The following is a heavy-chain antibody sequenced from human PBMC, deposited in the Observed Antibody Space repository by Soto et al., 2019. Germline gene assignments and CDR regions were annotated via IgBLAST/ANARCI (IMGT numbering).Heavy chain of an antibody. V-gene: IGHV3-23*01. CDR2: ISGSVGST. D-gene: IGHD6-19*01. CDR1: GFTFSSYA. Sequence: GGSLRLSCAASGFTFSSYAMSWVRQAPGKGLEWVSAISGSVGSTYYAYSVKGRFTISRDNSKNTVYLQVNSLRAEDAAVYYCAKALLASRVAVAGTYFDYWGRGTLFTVFS. J-gene: IGHJ4*02. CDR3: AKALLASRVAVAGTYFDY.